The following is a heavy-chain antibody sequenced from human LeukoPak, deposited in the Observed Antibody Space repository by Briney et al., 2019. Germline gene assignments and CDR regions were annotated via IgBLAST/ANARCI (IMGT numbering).Heavy chain of an antibody. V-gene: IGHV1-3*03. J-gene: IGHJ4*02. CDR1: GYTFTSYA. CDR2: INAGNGYT. Sequence: ASVKVSCKASGYTFTSYAMHWVRQAPGQRLEWMGWINAGNGYTKYSQEFQGRVTITRDTSTSTGYMELRSLRSEDTAVYYCARDGGDDWDYWGQGTLVTVSS. CDR3: ARDGGDDWDY. D-gene: IGHD3-9*01.